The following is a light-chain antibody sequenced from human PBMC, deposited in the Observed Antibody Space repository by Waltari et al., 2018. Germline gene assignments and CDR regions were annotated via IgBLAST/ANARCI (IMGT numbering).Light chain of an antibody. Sequence: EVVMTQSQATLSVSPGERATLSCRASQNIGSSLAGCQQKPGLAPRLLINSASARVTGVPARFSGSGAGTEFTLTISSLQSEDFAVYYCQQCKNWPRTFGQGTKLEIK. CDR3: QQCKNWPRT. J-gene: IGKJ2*01. V-gene: IGKV3-15*01. CDR1: QNIGSS. CDR2: SAS.